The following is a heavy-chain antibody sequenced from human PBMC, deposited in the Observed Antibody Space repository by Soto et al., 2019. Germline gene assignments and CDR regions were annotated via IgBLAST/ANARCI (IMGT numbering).Heavy chain of an antibody. J-gene: IGHJ4*02. D-gene: IGHD6-19*01. CDR2: ISGSGDST. CDR1: GFSCSSYA. CDR3: ARRSSGWYFDY. V-gene: IGHV3-23*01. Sequence: EVQLLESGGGLVQPGGSLRLSCAASGFSCSSYAMNWVRQAPGKGLEWVSVISGSGDSTYYADSVKGRFTISRDNSKNTLYLQMIRLRAEDTAVYYCARRSSGWYFDYWGQGTLVIVSS.